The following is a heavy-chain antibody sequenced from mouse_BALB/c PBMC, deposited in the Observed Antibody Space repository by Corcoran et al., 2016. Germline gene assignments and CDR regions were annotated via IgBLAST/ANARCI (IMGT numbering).Heavy chain of an antibody. CDR1: GYTFTSYV. J-gene: IGHJ4*01. D-gene: IGHD2-3*01. V-gene: IGHV1S136*01. CDR2: INPYNDGT. CDR3: ARYADCYVYYYAMYY. Sequence: EVQLAQSGPELVQPGASVKMSCKASGYTFTSYVMHWVKQKPGQGLEWLGYINPYNDGTKYNEKFKGKATLTSDKSSSTAYMELSSLTSEDSAVYYCARYADCYVYYYAMYYWGQGTSVTVST.